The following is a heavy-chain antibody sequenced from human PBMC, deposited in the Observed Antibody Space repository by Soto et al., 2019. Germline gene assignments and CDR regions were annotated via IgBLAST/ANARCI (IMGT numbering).Heavy chain of an antibody. CDR2: ISYSGNT. CDR1: GGSISSDDYY. Sequence: QVQLQESGPGLVKPSQTLSLTCTVSGGSISSDDYYWSWIRQPPGKGLEWIGYISYSGNTYYNPSLKTRVTISLDTSKNQFSLKLSSVTAADTAVYYCARGNAGGWGEGVDFDYWGQGTLVTVSS. J-gene: IGHJ4*02. V-gene: IGHV4-30-4*01. D-gene: IGHD6-19*01. CDR3: ARGNAGGWGEGVDFDY.